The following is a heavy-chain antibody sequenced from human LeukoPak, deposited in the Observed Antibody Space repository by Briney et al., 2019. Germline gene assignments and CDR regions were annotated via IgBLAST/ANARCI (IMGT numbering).Heavy chain of an antibody. V-gene: IGHV4-39*01. CDR3: ARRDRYSSGQFDH. CDR1: GGSISSSSSY. CDR2: IYYGGST. D-gene: IGHD5-18*01. J-gene: IGHJ4*02. Sequence: SETLSLTCTVSGGSISSSSSYWGWVRQPPGKGLEWIGTIYYGGSTYYKPSLKSRVTISVDTSKNQFSLKVNSVTATDTAVYYCARRDRYSSGQFDHWGQGTLVTVSS.